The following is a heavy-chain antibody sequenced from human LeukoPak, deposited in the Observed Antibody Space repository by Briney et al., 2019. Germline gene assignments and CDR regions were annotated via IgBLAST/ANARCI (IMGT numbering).Heavy chain of an antibody. D-gene: IGHD6-19*01. CDR3: ARDPSNTSGYYAYLDY. CDR1: GYTFTSNS. V-gene: IGHV1-18*01. CDR2: ISAYNDDT. J-gene: IGHJ4*02. Sequence: GASVKVSCNASGYTFTSNSTSWERQAPGQGLEWMGWISAYNDDTKYAQKTQGRVTMTTDASTSTAYKEVRSLRSDDTAVYYCARDPSNTSGYYAYLDYWGQGTLVTVSS.